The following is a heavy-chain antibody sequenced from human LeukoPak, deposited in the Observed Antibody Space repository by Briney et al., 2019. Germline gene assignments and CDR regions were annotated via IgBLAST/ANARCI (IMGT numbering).Heavy chain of an antibody. CDR1: GGSISSSNYY. J-gene: IGHJ4*02. D-gene: IGHD3-16*02. CDR2: MYYSGNT. V-gene: IGHV4-39*01. CDR3: ARTLGWASSRYPFDG. Sequence: SETLSLTCTVSGGSISSSNYYWGWIRHPPGKGLEWIGRMYYSGNTDYNPSLKSRVTISVDTSKSQFSLKVNSVTAADTAVYYCARTLGWASSRYPFDGWGQGTLVTVSS.